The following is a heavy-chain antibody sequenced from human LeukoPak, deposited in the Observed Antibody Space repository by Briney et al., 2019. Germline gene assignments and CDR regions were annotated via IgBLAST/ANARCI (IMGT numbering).Heavy chain of an antibody. J-gene: IGHJ4*02. D-gene: IGHD3-22*01. V-gene: IGHV1-46*01. CDR1: GGTFSSYA. CDR2: INPSGGST. CDR3: ARARRGSGYYDY. Sequence: ASVKVSCKASGGTFSSYAISWVRQAPGQGLEWMGIINPSGGSTSYAQKFQGRVTMTRDTSTSTVYMELSSLRSEDTAVYYCARARRGSGYYDYWGQGTLVTVSP.